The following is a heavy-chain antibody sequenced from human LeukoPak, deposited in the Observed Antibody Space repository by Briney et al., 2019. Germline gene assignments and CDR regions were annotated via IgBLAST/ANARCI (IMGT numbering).Heavy chain of an antibody. CDR1: GGSFSGYY. D-gene: IGHD6-19*01. CDR3: ARSGYSSGWYPPYFDY. V-gene: IGHV4-34*01. J-gene: IGHJ4*02. Sequence: PSETLSLTCAVYGGSFSGYYWSWIRQPPGKGLEWIGEINHSGSTNYNPSLKSRVTISADTSKNQFSLKLSSVTAADTAVYYCARSGYSSGWYPPYFDYWGQGTLVTVSS. CDR2: INHSGST.